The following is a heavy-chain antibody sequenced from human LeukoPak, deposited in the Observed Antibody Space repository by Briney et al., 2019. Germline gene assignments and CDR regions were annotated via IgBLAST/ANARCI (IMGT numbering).Heavy chain of an antibody. CDR1: GYTFTGYY. D-gene: IGHD3-10*01. Sequence: ASVKVSCKASGYTFTGYYMHWVRQAPGRGLEWMGWINPNSGGTNYAQKFQGRVTMTRDTSISTAYMELSRLRSDDTAVYYCARVRETMVRGVRAQTDASDIWGQGTMVTASS. V-gene: IGHV1-2*02. CDR3: ARVRETMVRGVRAQTDASDI. J-gene: IGHJ3*02. CDR2: INPNSGGT.